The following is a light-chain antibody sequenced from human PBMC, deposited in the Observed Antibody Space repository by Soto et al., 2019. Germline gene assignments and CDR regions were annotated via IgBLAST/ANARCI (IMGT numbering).Light chain of an antibody. J-gene: IGKJ1*01. CDR3: QQYATYSWT. CDR2: KAS. Sequence: DIQMTQSPSTLSASVGDRVTIACRASQSISSWLAWYQQKPGKAPSLVIYKASNLQSGVPSRFSGSGYGTDFTLTISSLQPDDFATYYCQQYATYSWTFGQGTKVDIK. V-gene: IGKV1-5*03. CDR1: QSISSW.